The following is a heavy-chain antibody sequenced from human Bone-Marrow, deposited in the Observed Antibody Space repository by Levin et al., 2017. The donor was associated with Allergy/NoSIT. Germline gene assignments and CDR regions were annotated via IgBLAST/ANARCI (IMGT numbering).Heavy chain of an antibody. CDR3: ARLRVPAPSKSVWMLDGMDV. CDR1: GFTFSSYG. Sequence: GESLKISCAASGFTFSSYGMHWVRQAPGKGLEWVAVIWYDGSNKYYADSVKGRFTISRDNSKNTLYLQMNSLRAEDTAVYYCARLRVPAPSKSVWMLDGMDVWGQGTTVTVSS. J-gene: IGHJ6*02. V-gene: IGHV3-33*01. D-gene: IGHD2-2*01. CDR2: IWYDGSNK.